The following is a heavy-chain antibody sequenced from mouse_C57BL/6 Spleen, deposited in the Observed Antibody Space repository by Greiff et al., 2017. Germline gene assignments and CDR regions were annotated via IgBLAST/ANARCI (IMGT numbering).Heavy chain of an antibody. CDR1: GYSITSGYY. Sequence: ESGPGLVKPSQSLSLTCSVTGYSITSGYYWNWIRQFPGNKLEWMGYISYDGSNNYNPSLKNRISITRDTSKNQFFLKLNSVTTEDTATYYCAREPSYYGSPWFAYWGQGTLVTVSA. D-gene: IGHD1-1*01. V-gene: IGHV3-6*01. J-gene: IGHJ3*01. CDR3: AREPSYYGSPWFAY. CDR2: ISYDGSN.